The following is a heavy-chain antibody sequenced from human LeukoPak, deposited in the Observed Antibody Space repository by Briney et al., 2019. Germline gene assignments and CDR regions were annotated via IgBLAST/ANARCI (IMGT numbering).Heavy chain of an antibody. CDR3: ASIYDSGDVLNWFDP. CDR2: IYHSGST. V-gene: IGHV4-4*02. D-gene: IGHD3-3*01. J-gene: IGHJ5*02. Sequence: PSETLSLTCAVSGGSISSSNWWSWVRQPPGKGLEWIGEIYHSGSTNYNPSLKSRVTISVDKSKNQFSLKLSSVTAADTAVYYCASIYDSGDVLNWFDPWGQGTLVTVSS. CDR1: GGSISSSNW.